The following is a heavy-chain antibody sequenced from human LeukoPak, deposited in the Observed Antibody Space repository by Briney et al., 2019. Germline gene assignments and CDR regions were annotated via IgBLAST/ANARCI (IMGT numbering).Heavy chain of an antibody. Sequence: ASVKVSCKASGYTFTSYGISWVRQAPGQGLEWMGWINAGNGNTKYSQKFQGRVTITRDTSASTAYMELSSLRSEDTGVYYCAREGGQWLPLDYWGQGTLVTVSS. V-gene: IGHV1-18*04. J-gene: IGHJ4*02. CDR2: INAGNGNT. D-gene: IGHD6-19*01. CDR3: AREGGQWLPLDY. CDR1: GYTFTSYG.